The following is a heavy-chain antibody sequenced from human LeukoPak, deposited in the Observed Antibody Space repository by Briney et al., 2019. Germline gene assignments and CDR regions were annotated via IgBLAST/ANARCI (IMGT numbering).Heavy chain of an antibody. CDR3: ARGRLLDY. J-gene: IGHJ4*02. V-gene: IGHV3-21*01. D-gene: IGHD6-25*01. Sequence: GGSLRLSCAASGFTFSSDSMNWVRQAPGKGLEGGSSISSSISYIDYADSVKGRFTISRDHAKTSLYLQMNRLRAEDTAVSSCARGRLLDYWGQGTLVTVSS. CDR1: GFTFSSDS. CDR2: ISSSISYI.